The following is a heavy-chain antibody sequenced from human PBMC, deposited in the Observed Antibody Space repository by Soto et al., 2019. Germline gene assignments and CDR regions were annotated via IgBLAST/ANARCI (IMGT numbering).Heavy chain of an antibody. V-gene: IGHV3-48*03. J-gene: IGHJ3*02. D-gene: IGHD3-10*01. CDR3: ASSRLRPGSPRSYSFHI. CDR2: IAGSGSKI. Sequence: GGSLRPSCAASGFTFSTYEMAWVRQAPGKGLEWVSYIAGSGSKIYYADSVKGRFTVSRDNARNSVYLQMNSLRADDSAVYYCASSRLRPGSPRSYSFHIWGRGTMVTV. CDR1: GFTFSTYE.